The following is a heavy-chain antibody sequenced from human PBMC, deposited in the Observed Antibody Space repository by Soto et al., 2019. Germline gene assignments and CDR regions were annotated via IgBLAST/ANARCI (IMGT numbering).Heavy chain of an antibody. V-gene: IGHV4-59*08. CDR1: GGSISSYY. D-gene: IGHD6-19*01. Sequence: SQILSVTCTVGGGSISSYYWRWIRQPPGKGLEWIGYIYYSGSTNYNPSLKSRVTISVDTSKNQFSLKLSSVTAADTAVYYCARLPKPGSGWYFDYWGQGTLVTVSS. CDR2: IYYSGST. CDR3: ARLPKPGSGWYFDY. J-gene: IGHJ4*02.